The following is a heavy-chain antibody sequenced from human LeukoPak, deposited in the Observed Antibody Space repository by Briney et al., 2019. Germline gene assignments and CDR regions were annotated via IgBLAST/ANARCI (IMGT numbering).Heavy chain of an antibody. J-gene: IGHJ4*02. CDR2: IYSGGST. CDR1: GFTVSSNY. V-gene: IGHV3-53*01. CDR3: ARVAGAKYFDY. Sequence: PGGSLRLSCAASGFTVSSNYMSWVRQAPGKGLEWVSVIYSGGSTYYAGSVKGRFTISRDNSKNTLYLQMNSLRAEDTAVYYCARVAGAKYFDYWGQGTLVTVSS. D-gene: IGHD1-26*01.